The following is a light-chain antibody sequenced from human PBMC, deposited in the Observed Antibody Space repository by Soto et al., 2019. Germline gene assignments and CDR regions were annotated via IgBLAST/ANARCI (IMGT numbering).Light chain of an antibody. Sequence: QSVLTQPPSASGTPGQRVTISCSGSSSNIGSNYVYWYQQLPGTAPKLLIYRNNQRPSGVPDRFSGSKSGTSASLAISGLRSEDVADYYCAAWDDSLSVLYVFGTGTKVTVL. J-gene: IGLJ1*01. CDR1: SSNIGSNY. CDR2: RNN. V-gene: IGLV1-47*01. CDR3: AAWDDSLSVLYV.